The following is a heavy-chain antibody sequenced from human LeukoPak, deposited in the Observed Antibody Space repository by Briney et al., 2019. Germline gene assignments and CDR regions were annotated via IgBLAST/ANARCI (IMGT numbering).Heavy chain of an antibody. CDR1: GFTFSSHG. V-gene: IGHV3-9*01. D-gene: IGHD3-10*01. CDR2: ISWNSGSI. Sequence: GGSLRLSCAASGFTFSSHGMRGVRQGPGKGLEWVSGISWNSGSIGYADPVKGRFTISRDNAKNSLYLQMNSLRAEDTALYYCAKDTGFVVTSGSYLDYWGQGTLVTVSS. J-gene: IGHJ4*02. CDR3: AKDTGFVVTSGSYLDY.